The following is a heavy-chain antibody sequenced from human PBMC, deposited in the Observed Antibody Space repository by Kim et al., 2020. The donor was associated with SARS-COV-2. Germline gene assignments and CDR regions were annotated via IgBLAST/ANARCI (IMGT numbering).Heavy chain of an antibody. CDR3: ARDRHITMVRGVIIDYYSYAMDV. V-gene: IGHV3-33*01. D-gene: IGHD3-10*01. CDR1: GFTFSSYG. Sequence: GGSLRLSCAASGFTFSSYGMHWVRQAPGKGLEWVAVIWYDGSNKYYADSVKGRFTISRDNSKNTLYLQMNSLRAEDTAVYYCARDRHITMVRGVIIDYYSYAMDVCGKGTPLTVSS. CDR2: IWYDGSNK. J-gene: IGHJ6*04.